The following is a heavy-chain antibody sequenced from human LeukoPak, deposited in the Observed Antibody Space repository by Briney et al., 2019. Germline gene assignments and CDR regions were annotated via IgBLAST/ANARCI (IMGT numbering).Heavy chain of an antibody. CDR1: GVTFRSYS. CDR2: ISSTSSTT. V-gene: IGHV3-48*02. CDR3: ARAAPYYYDSSGYSAFDS. Sequence: GGSLRLSCAASGVTFRSYSMHWVRQAAGKGLEWVSYISSTSSTTYYADSVKGRFTISRDNAKNSLYLQMNSLRDEDTAVYYCARAAPYYYDSSGYSAFDSWGQGTMVTVSA. J-gene: IGHJ3*02. D-gene: IGHD3-22*01.